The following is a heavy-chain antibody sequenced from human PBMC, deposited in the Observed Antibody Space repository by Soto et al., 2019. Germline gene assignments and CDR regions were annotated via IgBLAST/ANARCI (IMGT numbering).Heavy chain of an antibody. J-gene: IGHJ4*02. D-gene: IGHD1-26*01. Sequence: EVLLLESGGGLVQPGGSLRLSCAGSGFIFSAYAMSWVRQAPGKGLEWVASLSGVGGSTYYADSLKGRFTISRDNSKNTLYLQVNTLRGEDPAMCYWAKDMGYWGQGTLVTVSS. CDR3: AKDMGY. CDR1: GFIFSAYA. CDR2: LSGVGGST. V-gene: IGHV3-23*01.